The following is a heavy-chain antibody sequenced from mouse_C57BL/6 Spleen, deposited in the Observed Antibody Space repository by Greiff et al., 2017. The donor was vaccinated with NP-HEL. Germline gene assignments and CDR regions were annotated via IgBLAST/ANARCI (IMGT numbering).Heavy chain of an antibody. V-gene: IGHV1-64*01. CDR2: IHPNSGST. Sequence: QVQLQQPGAELVKPGASVKLSCKASGYTFTSYWMHWVKQRPGQGLEWIGMIHPNSGSTNYNEKFKSKATLTVDKSSSTAYMQLSSLTSEDSAVYYCASIDYGNYSYYAMDDWGQGTSVTVSS. CDR1: GYTFTSYW. D-gene: IGHD2-1*01. CDR3: ASIDYGNYSYYAMDD. J-gene: IGHJ4*01.